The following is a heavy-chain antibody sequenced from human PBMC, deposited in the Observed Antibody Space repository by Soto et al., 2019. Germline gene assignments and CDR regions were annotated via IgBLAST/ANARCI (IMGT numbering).Heavy chain of an antibody. CDR2: IYYSGST. Sequence: PLETLSLTCAVSGYSISISNWWGWILQPPGKGPERIGYIYYSGSTYYNPSLKSRITMSVDTSKNQFSLKLGSVTAVDPAVYYCARAVAGSTPRGNWFVTWGQETLVTVSS. D-gene: IGHD6-19*01. J-gene: IGHJ5*02. CDR1: GYSISISNW. V-gene: IGHV4-28*03. CDR3: ARAVAGSTPRGNWFVT.